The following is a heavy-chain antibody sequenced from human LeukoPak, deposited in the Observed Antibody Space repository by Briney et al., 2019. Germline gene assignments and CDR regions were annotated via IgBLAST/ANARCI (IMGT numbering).Heavy chain of an antibody. CDR2: VYHSGST. CDR1: NYSISSGYY. D-gene: IGHD1-26*01. V-gene: IGHV4-38-2*02. J-gene: IGHJ5*02. CDR3: ARVRGRRFDP. Sequence: SETLSLTCTVSNYSISSGYYWGWIRQPPGKGLEWIASVYHSGSTSYNPSLKSRLTISVHKSKNQFSLKLSSVTAADTAVYYCARVRGRRFDPWGQGTLVTVSS.